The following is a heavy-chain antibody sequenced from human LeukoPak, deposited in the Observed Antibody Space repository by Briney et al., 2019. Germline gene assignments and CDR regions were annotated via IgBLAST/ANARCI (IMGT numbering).Heavy chain of an antibody. J-gene: IGHJ6*02. CDR1: GYTFTSYY. Sequence: ASVKVSCKASGYTFTSYYMHWVRQAPGQGLEWMGIINPSGGSTSYAQKFQGRVTMTRDTSKNQFSLKLSSVTAADTAVYYCARVSGYDWGLYYYYGMDVWGQGTTVTVTS. CDR2: INPSGGST. D-gene: IGHD5-12*01. CDR3: ARVSGYDWGLYYYYGMDV. V-gene: IGHV1-46*01.